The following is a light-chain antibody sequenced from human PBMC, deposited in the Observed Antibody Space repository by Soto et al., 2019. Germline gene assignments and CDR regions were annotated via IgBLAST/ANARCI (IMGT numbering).Light chain of an antibody. Sequence: EIVMTQSPSTLSISTGDRATLSCGASQSVRSSYVAWYQQKAGLAPRLLIYDGSSRASGIPDRFSGSGSGTDFTLTIGRLEPEDFALYYCQQYDNSAPLSFGGGTKV. V-gene: IGKV3D-20*01. CDR3: QQYDNSAPLS. J-gene: IGKJ4*01. CDR2: DGS. CDR1: QSVRSSY.